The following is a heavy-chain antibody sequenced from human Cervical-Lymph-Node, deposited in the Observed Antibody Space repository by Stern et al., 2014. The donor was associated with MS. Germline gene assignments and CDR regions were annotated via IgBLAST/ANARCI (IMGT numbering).Heavy chain of an antibody. Sequence: EVQLVESGGGPVQPGGSLKLPCAASGVTFSASPLHWVRQASGTGPEWVGRIRTKANRYATAYSASVNGRFTISRDDSKKTAYLQMDNLSTEDTAVYYCTRRDSTSNFDYWGQGTLVTVSS. J-gene: IGHJ4*02. V-gene: IGHV3-73*01. CDR3: TRRDSTSNFDY. D-gene: IGHD2-21*02. CDR1: GVTFSASP. CDR2: IRTKANRYAT.